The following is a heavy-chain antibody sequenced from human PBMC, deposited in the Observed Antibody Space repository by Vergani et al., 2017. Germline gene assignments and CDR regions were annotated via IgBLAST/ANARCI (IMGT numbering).Heavy chain of an antibody. CDR3: ARDRGGSPPDYYYYMDV. CDR1: GGSISSGGYS. CDR2: IYHSGVT. V-gene: IGHV4-30-2*01. J-gene: IGHJ6*03. D-gene: IGHD1-26*01. Sequence: QLQLQESASGLVKPSQTLSLTCAVSGGSISSGGYSWSWIRQPPGKGLAWIGYIYHSGVTYYNPSLKGRVTISVDRSKNQFSLKLSSVTAADTAVYYCARDRGGSPPDYYYYMDVWGKGTTVTVSS.